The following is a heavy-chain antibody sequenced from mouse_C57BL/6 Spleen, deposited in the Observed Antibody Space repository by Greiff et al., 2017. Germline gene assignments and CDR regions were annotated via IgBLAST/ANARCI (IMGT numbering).Heavy chain of an antibody. CDR3: ARDGSSYDAKDY. CDR1: GYTFTSYW. CDR2: LDPNSGGP. Sequence: QVQLQQPGAELVKPGASVKLSCKASGYTFTSYWMHWVKQRPGRGLAWIGRLDPNSGGPTYNEKFKSKATLTVDKPSSTAYMQLSSLTSEDSAVYYCARDGSSYDAKDYWGQGTSVTVSS. V-gene: IGHV1-72*01. D-gene: IGHD1-1*01. J-gene: IGHJ4*01.